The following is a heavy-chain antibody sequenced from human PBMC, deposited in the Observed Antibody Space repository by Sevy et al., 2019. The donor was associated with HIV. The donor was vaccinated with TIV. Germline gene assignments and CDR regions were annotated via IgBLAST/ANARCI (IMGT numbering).Heavy chain of an antibody. CDR3: AKVTHHQEDIVVVPAAKRGYFQH. J-gene: IGHJ1*01. V-gene: IGHV3-23*01. CDR1: GFTFSSYA. Sequence: GGSLRLSCAASGFTFSSYAMSWVRQAPGKGLEWVSAVRGSGGSNYCGGSVKGRFTISRDKFKNTLCLQMNSLRAEDTAVYYCAKVTHHQEDIVVVPAAKRGYFQHRGQGTLVPV. D-gene: IGHD2-2*01. CDR2: VRGSGGSN.